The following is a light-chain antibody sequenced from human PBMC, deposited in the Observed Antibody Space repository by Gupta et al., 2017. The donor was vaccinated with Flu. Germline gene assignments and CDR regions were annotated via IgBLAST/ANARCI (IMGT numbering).Light chain of an antibody. V-gene: IGLV1-44*01. CDR3: AAWDDSRNGYV. CDR1: SSNLGSNT. Sequence: QSVLTQPPSASEPPGQRVTISCSVSSSNLGSNTVNWYQQLPGTAPKVLIYTNNLRPSGVPDRFSGSKSGTSASLAISGLQSEDEADYYCAAWDDSRNGYVFGTGTKVTVL. J-gene: IGLJ1*01. CDR2: TNN.